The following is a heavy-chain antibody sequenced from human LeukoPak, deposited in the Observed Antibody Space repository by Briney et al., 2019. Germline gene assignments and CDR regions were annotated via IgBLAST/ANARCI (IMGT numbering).Heavy chain of an antibody. Sequence: SETLSLTCAVYGGSFSGYYWSWIRQPPGKGLEWIGEINHSGSTNYNPSLKSRVTISVDTSRNQCSLKLSSVTAAATPVYYCPRQTLFPAGYNYWFDPWGQGTLVTLSS. D-gene: IGHD5-24*01. CDR1: GGSFSGYY. CDR3: PRQTLFPAGYNYWFDP. V-gene: IGHV4-34*01. CDR2: INHSGST. J-gene: IGHJ5*02.